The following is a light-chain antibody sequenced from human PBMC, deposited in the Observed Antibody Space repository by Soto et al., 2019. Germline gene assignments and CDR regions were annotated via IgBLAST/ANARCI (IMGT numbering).Light chain of an antibody. V-gene: IGLV2-23*01. CDR1: SSDLGNHNL. Sequence: QSALTQPASVSGSPGQSITISCTGTSSDLGNHNLVSWYQQYPGKAPTLMIYEASQRPSGVSHRFSGSKSGNTASLTISGFQTEDEGNYYSCSYAGRSTWVFGGGAKLTVL. CDR3: CSYAGRSTWV. CDR2: EAS. J-gene: IGLJ3*02.